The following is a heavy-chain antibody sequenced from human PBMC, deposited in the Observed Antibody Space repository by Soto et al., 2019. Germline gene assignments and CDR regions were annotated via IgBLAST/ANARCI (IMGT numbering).Heavy chain of an antibody. J-gene: IGHJ6*02. Sequence: QAQLQESGPGLVKPSQTLSITCTVSGGSISSGGYYWSWIRQHPGNGLEWIGYIYYSWITYYNPSLKSRVTISVDTSKNHVSLKLSSVTAADTAVYYCARDRSELDTGGMDVWGQGTTVTVSS. CDR1: GGSISSGGYY. CDR2: IYYSWIT. V-gene: IGHV4-31*03. D-gene: IGHD1-1*01. CDR3: ARDRSELDTGGMDV.